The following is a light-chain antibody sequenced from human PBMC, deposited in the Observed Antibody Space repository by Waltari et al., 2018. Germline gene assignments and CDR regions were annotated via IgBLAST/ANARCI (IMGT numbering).Light chain of an antibody. J-gene: IGKJ4*01. CDR3: QQSSSFPLT. CDR2: FAS. CDR1: QTIGNS. Sequence: EIVLTQSPGFRTATLKEKVIITCQASQTIGNSLHWYQQKPGQSPKLLIRFASQSISGVPSRFSGGGSGTDFTLIINSLEAEDAATYYCQQSSSFPLTFGGGTRVEIK. V-gene: IGKV6-21*02.